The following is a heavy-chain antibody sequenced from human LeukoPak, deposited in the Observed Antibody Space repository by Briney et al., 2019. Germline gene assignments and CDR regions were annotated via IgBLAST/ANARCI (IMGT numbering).Heavy chain of an antibody. CDR3: ARGGGIVVAVPFDY. J-gene: IGHJ4*02. V-gene: IGHV4-59*01. D-gene: IGHD6-19*01. CDR2: IYYSGST. Sequence: SETLSLTCTVSGGSISSYYWSWIRQPPGKGLEWIGYIYYSGSTNYNPSLKSRVTISVDTSKNQFSLKLSSVTAADTAVYYCARGGGIVVAVPFDYWGQGTLVTVSS. CDR1: GGSISSYY.